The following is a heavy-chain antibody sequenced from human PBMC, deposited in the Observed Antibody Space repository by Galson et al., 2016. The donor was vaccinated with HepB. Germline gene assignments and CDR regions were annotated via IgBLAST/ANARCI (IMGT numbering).Heavy chain of an antibody. CDR2: IYYSGSA. V-gene: IGHV4-59*11. D-gene: IGHD5-12*01. J-gene: IGHJ4*02. CDR3: AGDGGYDWFDY. CDR1: GGSIRSHY. Sequence: ETLSLTCTVSGGSIRSHYWSWIRQPPGKGLEWIGYIYYSGSANYNPSPKSRVSISVDTSKSQFSLKLTSVTAADTAVYYCAGDGGYDWFDYWGQGTLVTVSS.